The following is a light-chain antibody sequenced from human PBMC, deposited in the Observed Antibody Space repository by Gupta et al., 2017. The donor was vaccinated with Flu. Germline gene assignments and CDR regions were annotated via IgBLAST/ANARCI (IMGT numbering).Light chain of an antibody. V-gene: IGLV3-1*01. CDR1: KLGDKY. J-gene: IGLJ1*01. CDR3: QAWDSSTANV. Sequence: SYELPQPPSVSVSPGPTASIPCSGDKLGDKYACWYQQKPGQSPVLVIYQDSKRPSGIPERFAGSNSGNTATLTISGTQAMDEADYYCQAWDSSTANVFGTGTKVTVL. CDR2: QDS.